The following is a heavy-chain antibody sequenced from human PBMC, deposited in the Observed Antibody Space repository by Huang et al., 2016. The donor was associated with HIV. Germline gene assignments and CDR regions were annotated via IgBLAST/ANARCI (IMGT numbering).Heavy chain of an antibody. CDR2: IGSDIIYI. Sequence: EVELVESGGGLVKPGGSLRLSCEASGFAFSSYGMNWVRQAPVKGLEWVAFIGSDIIYIYYADSVKGRVTISRDNAKSSIYLQLDSLRAEDTAVYYCAYQQWLVGGLNHWGQGTLVVVSS. J-gene: IGHJ5*02. D-gene: IGHD6-19*01. V-gene: IGHV3-21*02. CDR3: AYQQWLVGGLNH. CDR1: GFAFSSYG.